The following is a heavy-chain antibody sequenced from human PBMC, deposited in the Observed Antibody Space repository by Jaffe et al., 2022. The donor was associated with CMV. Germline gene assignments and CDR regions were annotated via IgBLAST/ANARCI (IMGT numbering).Heavy chain of an antibody. D-gene: IGHD3-10*01. V-gene: IGHV4-39*01. CDR3: ARQREILYFGEISSPGYFDY. CDR2: VYYRGNT. Sequence: QLQLQESGPGLVKPSETLSLTCTVSSGSIGRSTYYWGWIRQPPGKGLEWIGSVYYRGNTYYSPSLKTRVSISLDTSNNQFSLHLGSVTAADTAIYYCARQREILYFGEISSPGYFDYWGRGTLVTVSS. CDR1: SGSIGRSTYY. J-gene: IGHJ4*02.